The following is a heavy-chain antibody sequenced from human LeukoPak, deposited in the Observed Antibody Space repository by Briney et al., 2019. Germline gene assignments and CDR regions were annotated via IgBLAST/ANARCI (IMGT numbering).Heavy chain of an antibody. J-gene: IGHJ4*02. CDR2: ISASGGST. Sequence: GGSLRLSCAASGFTFSSYAMSWVRQAPGKGLEWVSAISASGGSTYYADSVKGRYTISRDKSKNTLHLQMNSLRVEDTAVYYCAKDREPYWGQGTLVTVSS. CDR1: GFTFSSYA. CDR3: AKDREPY. V-gene: IGHV3-23*01.